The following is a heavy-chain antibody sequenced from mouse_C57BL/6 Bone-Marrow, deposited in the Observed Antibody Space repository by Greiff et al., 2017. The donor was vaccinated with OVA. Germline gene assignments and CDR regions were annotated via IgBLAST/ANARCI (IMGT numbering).Heavy chain of an antibody. CDR1: GYTFTTYP. CDR2: FHPYNDDT. Sequence: VKLMESGAELVKPGASVKMSCKASGYTFTTYPIEWMKQNHGKSLEWIGNFHPYNDDTKYNEKFKGKATLTVEKSSSTVYLELSRLTSDDSAVYYCARIYYDYDDGYYFDYWGQGTTLTVSS. V-gene: IGHV1-47*01. CDR3: ARIYYDYDDGYYFDY. J-gene: IGHJ2*01. D-gene: IGHD2-4*01.